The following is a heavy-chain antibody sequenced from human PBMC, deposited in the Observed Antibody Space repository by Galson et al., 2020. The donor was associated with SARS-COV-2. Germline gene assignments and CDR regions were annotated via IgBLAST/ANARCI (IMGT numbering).Heavy chain of an antibody. CDR1: GGSFSGPY. D-gene: IGHD2-2*01. CDR3: AIGRRGVVPSPGLGLGAFYSYFYRDV. V-gene: IGHV4-34*01. CDR2: INHGGST. J-gene: IGHJ6*03. Sequence: SETLSLTCAVYGGSFSGPYWSWIRQAPGKGLEWIGEINHGGSTNYNPSPKRRGIISVETSKNQFSLRLRSVTAADTAVYDCAIGRRGVVPSPGLGLGAFYSYFYRDVWGKGTPVTVS.